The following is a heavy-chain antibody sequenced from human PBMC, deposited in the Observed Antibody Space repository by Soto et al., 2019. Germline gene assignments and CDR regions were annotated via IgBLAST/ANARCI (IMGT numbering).Heavy chain of an antibody. D-gene: IGHD3-9*01. V-gene: IGHV5-51*01. J-gene: IGHJ4*02. CDR1: GYSFTSYW. Sequence: PGESLKISCKGSGYSFTSYWIGWVRQMPGKGLEWMGIIYPGDSDTRYSPSFQGQVTISADKSISTAYLQWSSLKASDTAMYYCARHGRTYTYYDILTGYPDLDYWGQGTLVTVSS. CDR3: ARHGRTYTYYDILTGYPDLDY. CDR2: IYPGDSDT.